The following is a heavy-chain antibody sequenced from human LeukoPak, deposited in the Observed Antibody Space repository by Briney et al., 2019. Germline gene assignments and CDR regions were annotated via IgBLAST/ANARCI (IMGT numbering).Heavy chain of an antibody. Sequence: SETLSLTCTVSGGSISSGSYYWSWIRQPAGKEQEWIGRIYTSGCTNYNPSLKSRVTISGDTSKNQFSLKLSSVTAADTTVHYRGRGRLGGAIVYWRRGTMLSVPS. CDR2: IYTSGCT. V-gene: IGHV4-61*02. CDR1: GGSISSGSYY. J-gene: IGHJ4*02. CDR3: GRGRLGGAIVY. D-gene: IGHD1-26*01.